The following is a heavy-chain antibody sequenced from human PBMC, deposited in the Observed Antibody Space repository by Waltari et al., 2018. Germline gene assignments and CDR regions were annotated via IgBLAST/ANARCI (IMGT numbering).Heavy chain of an antibody. Sequence: QVQLQESGPGLVKPSETLSLTCTVSGGSISSSYWSWIRQPPGKGLEWIGAIHSSGCSNYNPSLKSRVTVSVDTSKNQFSLKLNAVTAADTAVYYCARVLRSAWGVWFDPWGPGTLVIVSS. CDR2: IHSSGCS. V-gene: IGHV4-59*01. CDR3: ARVLRSAWGVWFDP. J-gene: IGHJ5*02. D-gene: IGHD3-16*01. CDR1: GGSISSSY.